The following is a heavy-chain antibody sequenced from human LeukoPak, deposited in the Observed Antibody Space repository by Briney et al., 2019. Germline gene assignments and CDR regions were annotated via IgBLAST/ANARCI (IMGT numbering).Heavy chain of an antibody. D-gene: IGHD4-17*01. CDR2: INHSGST. J-gene: IGHJ4*02. CDR1: GGSFSGYY. Sequence: SETLSLTCAVYGGSFSGYYWTWIRQPPGKGLEWIGEINHSGSTNYNPSLKSRVTISVDTSKNQFSLKLSSVTAADTAVYYCARGQGTVTTHWGQGALVTVSS. V-gene: IGHV4-34*01. CDR3: ARGQGTVTTH.